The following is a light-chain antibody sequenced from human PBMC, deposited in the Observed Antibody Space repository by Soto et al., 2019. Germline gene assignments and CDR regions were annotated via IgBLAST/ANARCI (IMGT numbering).Light chain of an antibody. CDR1: QSVSSSD. CDR2: SAS. Sequence: IVLTQSPGTLSLSPGERATLSCRASQSVSSSDLAWYQQKPGQAPRLLIYSASSRATGIPDRFSGSGSGTDFTLTISRLEPEDFEVYYCQQYDTFGQGTKLEIK. J-gene: IGKJ2*01. CDR3: QQYDT. V-gene: IGKV3-20*01.